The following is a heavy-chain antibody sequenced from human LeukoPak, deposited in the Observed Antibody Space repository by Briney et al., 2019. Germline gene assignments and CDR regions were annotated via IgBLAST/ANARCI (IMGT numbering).Heavy chain of an antibody. Sequence: GGSLRLSCTVSGFTVSSNSMSWVRQAPGKGLEWVSYISSSGSTIYYADSVKGRFTISRDNAKNSLYLQMNSLRAEDTAVYYCARSRAGFYMDVWGKGTTVTVSS. CDR1: GFTVSSNS. J-gene: IGHJ6*03. CDR3: ARSRAGFYMDV. CDR2: ISSSGSTI. V-gene: IGHV3-48*01.